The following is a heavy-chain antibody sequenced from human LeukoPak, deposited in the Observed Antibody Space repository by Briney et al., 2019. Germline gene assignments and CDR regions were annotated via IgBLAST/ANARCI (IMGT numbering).Heavy chain of an antibody. CDR2: ISSSSSTI. Sequence: PGGTLRLSCAASGFTFSSYGMSWVRQAPGKGLEWVSYISSSSSTIYYADSVKGRFTISRDNAKNSLYLQMNSLRAEDTAVYYCARDGIAAAGTEGYYYYYMDVWGKGTTVTVSS. V-gene: IGHV3-48*01. J-gene: IGHJ6*03. CDR3: ARDGIAAAGTEGYYYYYMDV. D-gene: IGHD6-13*01. CDR1: GFTFSSYG.